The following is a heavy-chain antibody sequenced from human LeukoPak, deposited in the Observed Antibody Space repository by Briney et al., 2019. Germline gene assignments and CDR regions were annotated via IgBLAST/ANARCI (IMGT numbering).Heavy chain of an antibody. Sequence: GGSLRLSCAASGFTFSSYSMNWVRQAPGKGLEWVSYISSSSSTIYYADSVKGRFTISRDNAKNSLYLQMNSLRAEDTAVYYCARTLSPFDFWSGSYPMDVWGKGTTVTVSS. CDR1: GFTFSSYS. D-gene: IGHD3-3*01. V-gene: IGHV3-48*01. CDR3: ARTLSPFDFWSGSYPMDV. CDR2: ISSSSSTI. J-gene: IGHJ6*03.